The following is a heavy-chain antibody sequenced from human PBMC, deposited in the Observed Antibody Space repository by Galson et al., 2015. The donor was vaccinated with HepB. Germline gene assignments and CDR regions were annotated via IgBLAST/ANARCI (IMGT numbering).Heavy chain of an antibody. D-gene: IGHD5-12*01. CDR3: TKDRPFLSLAPTLYYFDH. V-gene: IGHV1-18*01. J-gene: IGHJ4*02. Sequence: SVKVSCKASGYTFNSYGISWVRQAPGQGLEWMGWVSAYNGDTESAQTFQDRVIMTTDTSTTTAYLELRSLTSDDTAVYYCTKDRPFLSLAPTLYYFDHWGQGTLVTVSS. CDR2: VSAYNGDT. CDR1: GYTFNSYG.